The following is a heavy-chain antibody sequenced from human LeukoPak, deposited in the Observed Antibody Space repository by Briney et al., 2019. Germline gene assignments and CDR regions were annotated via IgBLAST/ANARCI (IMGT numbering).Heavy chain of an antibody. CDR3: ARGRNDNGGMFFDS. CDR1: GASIRSYY. CDR2: ISYSGYT. J-gene: IGHJ4*02. Sequence: SETLSLTCTVSGASIRSYYWSWIRQAPGKGLEGVGFISYSGYTSYSPALKSPVAISVDTPKSQFSLRLTSMTAADTAIYYCARGRNDNGGMFFDSWAQGTLVTVSS. D-gene: IGHD4-23*01. V-gene: IGHV4-59*01.